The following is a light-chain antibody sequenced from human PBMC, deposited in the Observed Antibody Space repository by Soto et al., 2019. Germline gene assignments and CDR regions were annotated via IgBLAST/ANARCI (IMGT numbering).Light chain of an antibody. CDR1: SSDVGGYDL. CDR2: DVT. J-gene: IGLJ1*01. Sequence: QSALTQPRSVSGSPGQSVTISCTGTSSDVGGYDLVSWYQQHPGKAPKLMIYDVTKRPSGVPDRFSGSRSGNTASLTISGLQAEDDADYYCCSYAGTSTFSVFGTGTKVTV. V-gene: IGLV2-11*01. CDR3: CSYAGTSTFSV.